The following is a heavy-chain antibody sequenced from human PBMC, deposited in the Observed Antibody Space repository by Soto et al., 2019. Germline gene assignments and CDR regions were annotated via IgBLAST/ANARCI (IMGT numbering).Heavy chain of an antibody. V-gene: IGHV5-51*01. CDR1: GYSFPSYW. J-gene: IGHJ4*02. CDR2: IYPADSDN. CDR3: ARGLVAYDY. Sequence: GESLKTSCKGSGYSFPSYWIGWVLQTPGIVLDWMGIIYPADSDNGYSTTFQDQVTISVDKSTSTVYLQGSSLNASDNAMYYCARGLVAYDYWGQGTLVTVSS.